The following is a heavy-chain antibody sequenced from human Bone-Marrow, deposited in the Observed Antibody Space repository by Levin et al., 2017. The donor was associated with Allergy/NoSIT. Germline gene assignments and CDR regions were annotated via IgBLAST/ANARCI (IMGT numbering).Heavy chain of an antibody. D-gene: IGHD1-26*01. CDR2: IWSDGIKK. CDR1: GLSLTNHG. J-gene: IGHJ4*02. Sequence: GGSLRLSCVASGLSLTNHGMHWVRQAPGKGLEWVAIIWSDGIKKYYADSVEGRFTISRDTSKNTLYLEMNTLRAEDTAVYYCARHREGGTYPSVFYLDSWGQGTLVTVSS. V-gene: IGHV3-33*01. CDR3: ARHREGGTYPSVFYLDS.